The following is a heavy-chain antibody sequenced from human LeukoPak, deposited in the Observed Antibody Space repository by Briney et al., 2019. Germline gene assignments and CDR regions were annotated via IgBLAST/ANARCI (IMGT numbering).Heavy chain of an antibody. Sequence: PSETLSLTCAVYGGSFSGYYWSWIRQPPGKGLEWIGEINHSGSTNYNPSLKSRVTISVDRSKNQFSLKLSSVTAADTAVYYCARGPSGYYTDYFDYWGQGTLVTVSS. CDR2: INHSGST. CDR3: ARGPSGYYTDYFDY. J-gene: IGHJ4*02. V-gene: IGHV4-34*01. CDR1: GGSFSGYY. D-gene: IGHD3-3*01.